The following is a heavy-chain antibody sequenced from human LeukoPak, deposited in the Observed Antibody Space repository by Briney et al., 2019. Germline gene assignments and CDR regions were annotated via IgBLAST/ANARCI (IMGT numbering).Heavy chain of an antibody. CDR2: ISSSSVII. D-gene: IGHD6-19*01. J-gene: IGHJ5*02. CDR1: GFTFSSYS. V-gene: IGHV3-48*01. CDR3: ARDYAPSSGWSRFNWFDP. Sequence: QAGGSLRLPCAASGFTFSSYSMNWVRQAPGKGLEWVSYISSSSVIIHYADSVKGRFTISRDNAKNSLYLQMNSLRAEDTAVYYCARDYAPSSGWSRFNWFDPWGQGTLVTVSS.